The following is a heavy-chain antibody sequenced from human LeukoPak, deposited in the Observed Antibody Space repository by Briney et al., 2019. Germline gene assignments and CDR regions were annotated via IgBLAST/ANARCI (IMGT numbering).Heavy chain of an antibody. CDR2: MKQDGSEK. J-gene: IGHJ4*02. D-gene: IGHD5-12*01. Sequence: GESLRLSCAVSGINFRGYWMAWVRQAPGKGLEWVANMKQDGSEKYYVDSVKGRFTISRDNAKDSLYLEMNSLRVEDTAVYYCARDLGHTGYDLYDYWGQGTLVTVSS. CDR3: ARDLGHTGYDLYDY. V-gene: IGHV3-7*01. CDR1: GINFRGYW.